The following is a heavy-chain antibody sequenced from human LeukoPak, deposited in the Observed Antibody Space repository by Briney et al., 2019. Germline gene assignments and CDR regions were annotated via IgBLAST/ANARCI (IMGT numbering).Heavy chain of an antibody. D-gene: IGHD3-22*01. CDR1: GGSFSGYY. CDR3: AIRLIVGFGYFDY. V-gene: IGHV4-34*01. J-gene: IGHJ4*02. CDR2: INHSGST. Sequence: PSETLSLTCAVYGGSFSGYYWSWIRQPPGKGLEWIGEINHSGSTNYNPSLKSRVTISVDTSKNQFSLKLSSVTAADTAVYYCAIRLIVGFGYFDYWGQGNLVTVSS.